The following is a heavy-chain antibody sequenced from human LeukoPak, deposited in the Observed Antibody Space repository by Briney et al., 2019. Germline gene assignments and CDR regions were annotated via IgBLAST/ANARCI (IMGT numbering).Heavy chain of an antibody. CDR1: GGSISSGSYY. CDR2: IYTSGST. J-gene: IGHJ4*02. D-gene: IGHD2/OR15-2a*01. V-gene: IGHV4-61*02. CDR3: ARDNSDSPFDY. Sequence: SETLSLTCTVSGGSISSGSYYWSWIRQPAGKGLEWIGRIYTSGSTNYNPSLKSRVTISVDTSKNQFSLKLSSVTAADTAVYYCARDNSDSPFDYWGQGTLVTVSS.